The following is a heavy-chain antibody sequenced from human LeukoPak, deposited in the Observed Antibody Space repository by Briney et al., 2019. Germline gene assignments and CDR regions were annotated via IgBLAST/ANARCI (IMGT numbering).Heavy chain of an antibody. CDR1: RFTFSTYS. D-gene: IGHD1-26*01. J-gene: IGHJ4*02. V-gene: IGHV3-21*04. CDR2: IDSTSTYI. Sequence: GGSLRLSCAASRFTFSTYSMNWVRQAPGKGLEWVSSIDSTSTYIYYADSVKGRFTISRDNAKNSLYLQIDSLRAEDTAVYYCARDSLVGSTTPVFDYWCQGTLVTVSS. CDR3: ARDSLVGSTTPVFDY.